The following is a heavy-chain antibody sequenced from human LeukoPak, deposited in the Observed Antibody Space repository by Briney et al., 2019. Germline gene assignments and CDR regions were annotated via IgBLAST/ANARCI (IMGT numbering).Heavy chain of an antibody. CDR2: ISSSGDDT. V-gene: IGHV3-23*01. Sequence: GGSLRLSCAASGFTFSNYAMNWVRQAPGKGLEWVSSISSSGDDTPYADSVKGRFTISRDNSRNTQYLQMNSLRVEDTAVYYCAKQFVDIWGQGTLVTVSS. CDR3: AKQFVDI. J-gene: IGHJ5*02. CDR1: GFTFSNYA. D-gene: IGHD5-24*01.